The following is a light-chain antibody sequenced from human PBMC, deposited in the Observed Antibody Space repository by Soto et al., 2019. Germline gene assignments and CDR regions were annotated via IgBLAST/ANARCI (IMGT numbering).Light chain of an antibody. V-gene: IGKV1-39*01. CDR2: AAS. Sequence: DIQMTQSPSSLSASVGDRVTITCRASLSITTSLSWYQQKPGKAPKLLIYAASNLQTGVPSRFSGSGSGTDFTLTIVSLQPEDFATYFCQQTSSAPLTFGGGTKVEIK. CDR3: QQTSSAPLT. CDR1: LSITTS. J-gene: IGKJ4*01.